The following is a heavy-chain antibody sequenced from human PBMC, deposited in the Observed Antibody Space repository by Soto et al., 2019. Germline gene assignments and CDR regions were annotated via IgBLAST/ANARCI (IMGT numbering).Heavy chain of an antibody. D-gene: IGHD6-19*01. CDR2: ISSSGSTI. Sequence: GGSLRLSCAASGFTFSSYEMNWVRQAPGKGLEWVSYISSSGSTIYYADSVKGRFTISRDNAKNSLYLQMNSLGAEDTAVYYCARSAVAGTGLVDYWGQGTLVTVSS. CDR1: GFTFSSYE. V-gene: IGHV3-48*03. J-gene: IGHJ4*02. CDR3: ARSAVAGTGLVDY.